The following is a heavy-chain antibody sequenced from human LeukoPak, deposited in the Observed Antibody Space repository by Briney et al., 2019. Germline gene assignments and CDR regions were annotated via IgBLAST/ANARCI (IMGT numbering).Heavy chain of an antibody. CDR3: AKDMDVGDYGSXXXFDX. V-gene: IGHV3-30*02. J-gene: IGHJ4*02. CDR2: IRYDGTNE. CDR1: GFTFSSYG. D-gene: IGHD3-10*01. Sequence: GGSLRLSCAASGFTFSSYGMHCVRQAPGKGLEGVAFIRYDGTNEYYADSVKGRFTISRDNSKNTLYLQMNSLRAEDTAVYYCAKDMDVGDYGSXXXFDXXXQGXLVTV.